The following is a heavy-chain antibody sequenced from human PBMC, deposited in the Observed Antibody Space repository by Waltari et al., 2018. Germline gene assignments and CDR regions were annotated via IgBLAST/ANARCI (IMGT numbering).Heavy chain of an antibody. J-gene: IGHJ4*02. Sequence: EVQLLESGGGLVQPGGSLRLSCTASGLSFSTYGMTWVRRAPGKGLEWVSSISPNSISTYYADSVKGRCTISRDNSKSTVILQLSSLRVEDTAIYYCAKGQGGRRWYFDYWGQGSQVTVSS. CDR2: ISPNSIST. CDR1: GLSFSTYG. D-gene: IGHD3-16*01. V-gene: IGHV3-23*01. CDR3: AKGQGGRRWYFDY.